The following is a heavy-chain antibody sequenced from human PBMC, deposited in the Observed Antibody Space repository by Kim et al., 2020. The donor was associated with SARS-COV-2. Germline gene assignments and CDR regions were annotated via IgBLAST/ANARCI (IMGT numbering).Heavy chain of an antibody. CDR1: GISFRDHV. V-gene: IGHV3-30*14. CDR2: ISYDGSRT. D-gene: IGHD3-10*01. CDR3: ATDIEGSGGYLDH. Sequence: GGSLRLSCVASGISFRDHVMHWVRQAPGKGLEWVAIISYDGSRTSYTDSVKGRFTISRDLSRDTLYLQMTSLRAEDTAVYHCATDIEGSGGYLDHWGQGTLVTVSS. J-gene: IGHJ4*02.